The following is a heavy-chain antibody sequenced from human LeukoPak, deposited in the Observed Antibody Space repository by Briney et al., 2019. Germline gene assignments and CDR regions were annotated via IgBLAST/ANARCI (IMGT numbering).Heavy chain of an antibody. J-gene: IGHJ4*02. V-gene: IGHV3-21*01. CDR1: GFTFRNDS. Sequence: GXSLRLSCAASGFTFRNDSKKWVRQAPGKGLEWVSSISSSSSVIYYAESVKGGFTISRDNAKNSLYLQMNSLRAEDTAVYYCARTYNKSPLDYWGQGTLVTVSS. CDR2: ISSSSSVI. CDR3: ARTYNKSPLDY. D-gene: IGHD1-14*01.